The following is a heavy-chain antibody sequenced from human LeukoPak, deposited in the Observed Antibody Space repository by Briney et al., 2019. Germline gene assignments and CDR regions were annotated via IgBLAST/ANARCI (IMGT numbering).Heavy chain of an antibody. D-gene: IGHD4-17*01. J-gene: IGHJ4*02. CDR1: GYTFTGFH. CDR3: ARGGNIYGDYYFDY. CDR2: IDSNSGGT. V-gene: IGHV1-2*02. Sequence: ASVKVSCKASGYTFTGFHMHWVRQAPGQGLEWMGWIDSNSGGTSYAQTFQGRVTMTGDTSISTAYMELSEMRSDDTAVYYCARGGNIYGDYYFDYWGQGTLVTVSS.